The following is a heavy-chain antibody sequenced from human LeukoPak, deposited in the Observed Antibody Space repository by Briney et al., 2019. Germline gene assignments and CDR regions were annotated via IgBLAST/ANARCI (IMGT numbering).Heavy chain of an antibody. CDR2: MYYSGST. Sequence: SETLSLTCTVSGGSISSYYWSWIRQPPGKGLEWIAYMYYSGSTNYNPSLKSRVTISVDTSRNQFSLKLNSVTAADTAVYYCARDDGYNFWYFGYWGQGTLVTVSS. V-gene: IGHV4-59*01. J-gene: IGHJ4*02. D-gene: IGHD5-24*01. CDR1: GGSISSYY. CDR3: ARDDGYNFWYFGY.